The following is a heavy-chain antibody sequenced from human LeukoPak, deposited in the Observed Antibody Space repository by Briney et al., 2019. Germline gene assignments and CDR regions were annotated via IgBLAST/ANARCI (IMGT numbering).Heavy chain of an antibody. CDR1: GGTFSSYA. D-gene: IGHD3-22*01. V-gene: IGHV1-18*01. Sequence: ASVKVSCKASGGTFSSYAISWVRQAPGQGLEWMGWISAYNGNTNYAQKLQGRVTMTTDTSTSTACMELRSLRSDDTAVYYCARSGYYDSSGYYTLDGMDVWGQGTTVTVSS. CDR2: ISAYNGNT. CDR3: ARSGYYDSSGYYTLDGMDV. J-gene: IGHJ6*02.